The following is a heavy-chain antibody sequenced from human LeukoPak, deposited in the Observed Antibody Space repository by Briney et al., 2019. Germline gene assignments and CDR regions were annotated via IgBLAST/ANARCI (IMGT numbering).Heavy chain of an antibody. V-gene: IGHV3-7*03. J-gene: IGHJ3*02. Sequence: GGSLRLSCAASGFILSNYWMGWVRRAPGKGLEWVANINQDGSEKHYVDFLKGRFTISRDNAKNSLYLQMNSLRAEDTALYYCARIAGISSSSNAFDIWGQGTMVTVSS. CDR1: GFILSNYW. CDR3: ARIAGISSSSNAFDI. CDR2: INQDGSEK. D-gene: IGHD6-13*01.